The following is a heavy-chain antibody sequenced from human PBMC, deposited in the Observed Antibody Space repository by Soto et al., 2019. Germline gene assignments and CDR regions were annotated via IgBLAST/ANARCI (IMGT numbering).Heavy chain of an antibody. CDR3: ARVHKNWFDS. V-gene: IGHV5-10-1*01. CDR2: IDPSDSYT. J-gene: IGHJ5*01. CDR1: GYNFTAFW. Sequence: PGESLKISCKASGYNFTAFWIHWVRQMPGKGLEWLGKIDPSDSYTNYSPSFEGHVTISTDNSITTAYLQWSSLRASDTALYFCARVHKNWFDSWGQGTMVTVSS.